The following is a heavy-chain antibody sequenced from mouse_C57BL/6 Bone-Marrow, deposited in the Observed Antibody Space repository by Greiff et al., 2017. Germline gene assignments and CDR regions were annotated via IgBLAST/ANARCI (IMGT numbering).Heavy chain of an antibody. CDR1: GFTFSSYA. Sequence: EVKLMESGGGLVKPGGSLKLSCAASGFTFSSYAMSWVRQTPEKRLEWVATISDGGSYTYYPDNVQGRCTISRDNAKNNLYMQMSHLKSEDTAMYYGERPHYYGSREDTWGQGTSVTVSS. D-gene: IGHD1-1*01. CDR3: ERPHYYGSREDT. J-gene: IGHJ4*01. CDR2: ISDGGSYT. V-gene: IGHV5-4*03.